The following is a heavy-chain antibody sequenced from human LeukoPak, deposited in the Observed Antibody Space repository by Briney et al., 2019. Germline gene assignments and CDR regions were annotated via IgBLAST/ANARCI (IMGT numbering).Heavy chain of an antibody. CDR1: GGSISSSSYY. V-gene: IGHV4-39*01. Sequence: PSETLSLTCTVSGGSISSSSYYWVWIRQPPGKRLDWVVSIYYSGSTYYNPSLTRRVTISVDTSKNQFYLKMSSVTAADTAVYSCARRDIVVVPAAISGWFDPWGQGTLVTVSS. CDR2: IYYSGST. D-gene: IGHD2-2*02. CDR3: ARRDIVVVPAAISGWFDP. J-gene: IGHJ5*02.